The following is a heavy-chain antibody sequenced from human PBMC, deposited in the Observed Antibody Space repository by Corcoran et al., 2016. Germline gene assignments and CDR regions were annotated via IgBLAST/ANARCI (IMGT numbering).Heavy chain of an antibody. V-gene: IGHV1-46*01. J-gene: IGHJ5*02. Sequence: QVRLVQSGAEVKKTGASVTVSCKASGYTFTSYYMHWMRQAPGHGLEWMGIINPSGGSTSYAQKFQGRVTMTRDTYTSTVYMELSSLRSEDTAGYYCARGYYGGNHGWFDPWGQGTRVTVSS. CDR2: INPSGGST. D-gene: IGHD4-17*01. CDR3: ARGYYGGNHGWFDP. CDR1: GYTFTSYY.